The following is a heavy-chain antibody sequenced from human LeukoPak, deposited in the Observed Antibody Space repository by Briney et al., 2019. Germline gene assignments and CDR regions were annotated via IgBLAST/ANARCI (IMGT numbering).Heavy chain of an antibody. CDR2: ISGSGGNT. J-gene: IGHJ4*02. CDR1: GFTFSSYA. CDR3: ARHSRGRWYVFDY. Sequence: GGSLRLSCAASGFTFSSYAMSWVRQAPGKGLEWVSGISGSGGNTYYADSVKGRFTISRDNSNTTLYLQMNSLRAEDTAVYCCARHSRGRWYVFDYWGQGTLVTVSS. V-gene: IGHV3-23*01. D-gene: IGHD6-13*01.